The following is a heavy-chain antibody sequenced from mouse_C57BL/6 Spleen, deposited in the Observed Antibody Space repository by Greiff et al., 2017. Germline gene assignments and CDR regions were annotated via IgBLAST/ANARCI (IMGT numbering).Heavy chain of an antibody. CDR3: ARDYGSSYAMDY. CDR2: ISYDGSN. Sequence: EVKLVESGPGLVKPSQSLSLTCSVTGYSITSGYYWNWIRQFPGNKLEWMGYISYDGSNNYNPSLKNRISITRDTSKNQFFLKLNSVTTEDTATYYCARDYGSSYAMDYWGQGTSVTVSS. CDR1: GYSITSGYY. J-gene: IGHJ4*01. V-gene: IGHV3-6*01. D-gene: IGHD1-1*01.